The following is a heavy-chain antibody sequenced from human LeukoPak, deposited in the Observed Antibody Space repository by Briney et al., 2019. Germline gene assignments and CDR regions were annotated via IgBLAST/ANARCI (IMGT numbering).Heavy chain of an antibody. D-gene: IGHD4-17*01. J-gene: IGHJ5*02. CDR1: GYTFTSYG. Sequence: GASVKVSSKASGYTFTSYGISWVRQAPGQGLEWMGWISAYNGNTNYAQKLQGRVTMTTDTSTSTAYMELRSLRSDDTAVYYCARGDYGDYLKTHWGTWFDPWGQGTLVTVSS. V-gene: IGHV1-18*01. CDR2: ISAYNGNT. CDR3: ARGDYGDYLKTHWGTWFDP.